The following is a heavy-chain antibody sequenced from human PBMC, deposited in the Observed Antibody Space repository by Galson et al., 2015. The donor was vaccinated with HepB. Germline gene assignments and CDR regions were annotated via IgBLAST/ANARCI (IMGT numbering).Heavy chain of an antibody. CDR2: TYYRSKWYN. CDR1: GDSVSSNSAA. V-gene: IGHV6-1*01. J-gene: IGHJ6*02. Sequence: CAISGDSVSSNSAAWNWIRQSPWRGLQWLGRTYYRSKWYNDYAPSVRSRITISPDTSKNQVILQLKSVTPEDAAVYYCARGEDRSYYEFWSGWGPSTGHHYVMDVWGQGTTVTVSS. D-gene: IGHD3-3*01. CDR3: ARGEDRSYYEFWSGWGPSTGHHYVMDV.